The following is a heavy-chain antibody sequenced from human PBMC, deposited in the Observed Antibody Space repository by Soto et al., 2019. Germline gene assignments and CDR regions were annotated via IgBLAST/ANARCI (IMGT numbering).Heavy chain of an antibody. CDR3: AKVGYCSVGSCYAVDY. D-gene: IGHD2-15*01. CDR1: GFTFSSYG. V-gene: IGHV3-30*18. J-gene: IGHJ4*02. CDR2: ISYDGSNK. Sequence: QVQLVESGGGVVQTGRSLRLSCAASGFTFSSYGMHWVRQAPGKGLAWVAVISYDGSNKYYGDSVKCRFNISRDNSKNTLYLQMYSLRAEDKALYYCAKVGYCSVGSCYAVDYWGQGTLVTVSS.